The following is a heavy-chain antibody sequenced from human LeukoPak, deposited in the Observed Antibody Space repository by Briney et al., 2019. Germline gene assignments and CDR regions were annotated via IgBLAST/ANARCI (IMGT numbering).Heavy chain of an antibody. J-gene: IGHJ4*02. Sequence: PSGTLSLTCAVPGGSISSSNWWSWVRQPPGKGLEWIGEIYHSGSTNYNPSLKSRVTISVDKSKNQFSLKLSSVTAADTAVYYCARAPMVRGEYLDYWGQGTLVTVSS. CDR3: ARAPMVRGEYLDY. V-gene: IGHV4-4*02. CDR2: IYHSGST. CDR1: GGSISSSNW. D-gene: IGHD3-10*01.